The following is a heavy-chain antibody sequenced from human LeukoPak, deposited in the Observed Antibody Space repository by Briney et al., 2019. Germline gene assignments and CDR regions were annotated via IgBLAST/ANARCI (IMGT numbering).Heavy chain of an antibody. D-gene: IGHD1-14*01. J-gene: IGHJ6*03. CDR2: IYYTGST. V-gene: IGHV4-39*07. Sequence: NTSETLSLTCTVSGGSISSSSYYWGWIRRPPGKGLEWIGSIYYTGSTYYNPSLKSRVTISLDTSKYQFSLKLTSVSAADTAIYFCARVYNPDFYYHMDVWGKGTTVTVSS. CDR3: ARVYNPDFYYHMDV. CDR1: GGSISSSSYY.